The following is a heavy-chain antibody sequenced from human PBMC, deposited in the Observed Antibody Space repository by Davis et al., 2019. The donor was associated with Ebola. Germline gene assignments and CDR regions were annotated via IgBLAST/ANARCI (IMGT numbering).Heavy chain of an antibody. V-gene: IGHV4-31*03. D-gene: IGHD2-15*01. CDR2: IYYSGST. J-gene: IGHJ5*02. CDR1: GGSISSGGYY. Sequence: MPSETLSLTCTVSGGSISSGGYYWSWIRQHPGKGLEWIGYIYYSGSTYYNPSLKSRVTISVDTSKNQFSLKLSSVTAADTTVYYCARAGVVVVAATQVGFDPWGQGTLVTVSS. CDR3: ARAGVVVVAATQVGFDP.